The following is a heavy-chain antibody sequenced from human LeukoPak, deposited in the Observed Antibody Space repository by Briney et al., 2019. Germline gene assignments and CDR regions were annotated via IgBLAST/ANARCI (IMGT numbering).Heavy chain of an antibody. D-gene: IGHD5-18*01. CDR2: ISYDGPNK. Sequence: GGSLRLSCVASGFTFNSYGMHWVRQAPGKGLEWVAVISYDGPNKYYADSVKGRFTISRDDSNSTLYLQMNRLRPEDTAVYYCAKEKLPSGYSFLTDYWGQGTLVTVSS. CDR3: AKEKLPSGYSFLTDY. J-gene: IGHJ4*02. V-gene: IGHV3-30*18. CDR1: GFTFNSYG.